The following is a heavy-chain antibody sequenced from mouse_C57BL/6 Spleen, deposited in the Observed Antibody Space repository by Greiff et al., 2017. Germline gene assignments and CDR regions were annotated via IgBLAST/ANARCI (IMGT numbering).Heavy chain of an antibody. D-gene: IGHD4-1*01. J-gene: IGHJ2*01. CDR3: ARVPKLGPYFDY. V-gene: IGHV3-5*01. CDR2: IYYSGTI. CDR1: GISITTGNYR. Sequence: DVNLVESGPGLVKPSQTVFLTCTVTGISITTGNYRWSWIRQFPGNKLEWIGYIYYSGTITYNPSLTSRTTITRDTPKNQFFLEMNSLTAEDTATYYCARVPKLGPYFDYWGQGTTLTVSS.